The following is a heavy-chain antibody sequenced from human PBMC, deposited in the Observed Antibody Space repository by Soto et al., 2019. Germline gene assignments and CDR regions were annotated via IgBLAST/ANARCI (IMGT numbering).Heavy chain of an antibody. J-gene: IGHJ6*02. CDR3: ALGYCSSTSCPFYYGMDV. V-gene: IGHV1-69*13. CDR2: IIPIFGTA. D-gene: IGHD2-2*01. CDR1: GYTFTSYG. Sequence: GASVKVSCKASGYTFTSYGISWVRQAPGQGLEWMGGIIPIFGTANYAQKFQGRVTITADESTSTAYMELSSLRSEDTAVYYCALGYCSSTSCPFYYGMDVWGQGTTVTVSS.